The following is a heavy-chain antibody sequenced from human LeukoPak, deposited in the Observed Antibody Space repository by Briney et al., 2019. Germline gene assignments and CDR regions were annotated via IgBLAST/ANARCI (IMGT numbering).Heavy chain of an antibody. CDR2: INPNSGAT. Sequence: ASVKVSCKASGYTFTAYYIHWLRQAPGQGLEWMGWINPNSGATNYAQKFQGRVTMTRDTSISTAYMELSRLRSDDTAVYYYAREVGIAVARDYWGQGTLVTVSS. J-gene: IGHJ4*02. CDR1: GYTFTAYY. V-gene: IGHV1-2*02. D-gene: IGHD6-19*01. CDR3: AREVGIAVARDY.